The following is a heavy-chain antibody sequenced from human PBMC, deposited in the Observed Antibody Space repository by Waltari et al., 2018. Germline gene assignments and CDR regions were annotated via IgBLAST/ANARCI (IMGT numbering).Heavy chain of an antibody. J-gene: IGHJ6*02. Sequence: QVQLVQSGAEVQKPGASVKVSCKASGYTFTSYGISWVRQAPGQGLAWMGWISAYNGNTNYTQKLQGRVTMTTDTSTSTAYRGLRSLRSDDTAVYYCARAPSELYYDYGMDVWGQGTTVTVS. CDR1: GYTFTSYG. CDR3: ARAPSELYYDYGMDV. V-gene: IGHV1-18*01. D-gene: IGHD1-26*01. CDR2: ISAYNGNT.